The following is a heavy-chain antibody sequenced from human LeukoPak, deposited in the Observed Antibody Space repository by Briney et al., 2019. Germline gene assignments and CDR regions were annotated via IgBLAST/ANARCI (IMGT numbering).Heavy chain of an antibody. Sequence: GGSLRLSCAASGFTFSSYEMNWVRQAPGKGLEWVSYISNSGTAIYYADSVKGRFTISRDNAKSSLYLQMTSLRAEDTAVYYCARFVVDTAMVTPDYYYGMDVWGQGTTVTVSS. CDR1: GFTFSSYE. J-gene: IGHJ6*02. D-gene: IGHD5-18*01. V-gene: IGHV3-48*03. CDR3: ARFVVDTAMVTPDYYYGMDV. CDR2: ISNSGTAI.